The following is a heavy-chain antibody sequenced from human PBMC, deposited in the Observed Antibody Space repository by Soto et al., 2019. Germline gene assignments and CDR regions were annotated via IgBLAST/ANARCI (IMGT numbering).Heavy chain of an antibody. Sequence: SETLSLTCAVSGGSIISNSYYWGWIRQPPGQGLEWIASIFHSGSTYYNPSLKSRVTISVDTSKDQFSLKLSSVTAADTAVYYCARGSYYYDSSGYYHSWGQGTLVTVSS. CDR3: ARGSYYYDSSGYYHS. CDR2: IFHSGST. V-gene: IGHV4-39*07. D-gene: IGHD3-22*01. J-gene: IGHJ4*02. CDR1: GGSIISNSYY.